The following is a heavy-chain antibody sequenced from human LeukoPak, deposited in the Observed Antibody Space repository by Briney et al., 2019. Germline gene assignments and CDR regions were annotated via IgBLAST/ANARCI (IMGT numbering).Heavy chain of an antibody. CDR2: IYSGGST. D-gene: IGHD3-10*02. CDR3: AELGITMIGGV. J-gene: IGHJ6*04. CDR1: GFTVSSNY. Sequence: GGSLRLSCAASGFTVSSNYMSWVRQAPGKGLEWVSVIYSGGSTYYADSVKGRFTISRDNAKNSLYLQMNSLRAEDTAVYYCAELGITMIGGVWGKATTVTISS. V-gene: IGHV3-53*01.